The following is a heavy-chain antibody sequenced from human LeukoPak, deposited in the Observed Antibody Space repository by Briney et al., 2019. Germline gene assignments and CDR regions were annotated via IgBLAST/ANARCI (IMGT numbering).Heavy chain of an antibody. D-gene: IGHD3-16*02. CDR1: GGSISSYY. CDR3: ARVSVTDYDYVWGSYRPYYFDY. CDR2: THYSGAT. J-gene: IGHJ4*02. V-gene: IGHV4-59*08. Sequence: SETLSLTCTVSGGSISSYYWSWLRQPPGKGLEYIGYTHYSGATNYNPSLKSRVTISVDTSKNQFSLKLSSVTAADTAVYYCARVSVTDYDYVWGSYRPYYFDYWGQGTLVTVSS.